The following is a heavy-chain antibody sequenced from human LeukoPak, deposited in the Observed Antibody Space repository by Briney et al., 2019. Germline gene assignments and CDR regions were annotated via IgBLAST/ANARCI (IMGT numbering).Heavy chain of an antibody. J-gene: IGHJ3*02. CDR2: IYYSGST. D-gene: IGHD2-15*01. Sequence: PSETLSLTCTVSGGSISSYYWSWIRQPPGKGLEWIGYIYYSGSTNYNPSLKSRVTISVDTSKNQFSLKLSSVTAADTAVYYCARVGGPFDIWGQGTMVTVSS. V-gene: IGHV4-59*01. CDR1: GGSISSYY. CDR3: ARVGGPFDI.